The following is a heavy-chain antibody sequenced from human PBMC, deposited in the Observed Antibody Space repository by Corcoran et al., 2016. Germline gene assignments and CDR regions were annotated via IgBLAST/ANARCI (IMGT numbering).Heavy chain of an antibody. Sequence: EVQLVQSGAEVKKPGESLKISCKGSGYSFTSYWIGWVRQMPGKGLEWMGIIYPGDSDTRYSPSFQGPVTISADKSISTAYLQWSSLKASATAMYYCARSDCSGGYGYRPLFDLTFDYWGQGTLVTVSS. CDR3: ARSDCSGGYGYRPLFDLTFDY. CDR2: IYPGDSDT. CDR1: GYSFTSYW. D-gene: IGHD2-15*01. J-gene: IGHJ4*02. V-gene: IGHV5-51*01.